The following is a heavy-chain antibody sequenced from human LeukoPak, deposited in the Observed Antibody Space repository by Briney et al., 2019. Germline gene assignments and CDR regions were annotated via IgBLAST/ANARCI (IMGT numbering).Heavy chain of an antibody. V-gene: IGHV3-23*01. CDR1: GFIFSSYA. J-gene: IGHJ4*02. D-gene: IGHD2/OR15-2a*01. Sequence: GGSLRLSCAASGFIFSSYAMSWVRQAPGKGLEWVSGIINSGVGTYYADSVKGRFTLSRDNSKNILYMEMNSLRADDTAVYYCAKGGQQHIVRGDYFDCWGQGTPVTVSS. CDR3: AKGGQQHIVRGDYFDC. CDR2: IINSGVGT.